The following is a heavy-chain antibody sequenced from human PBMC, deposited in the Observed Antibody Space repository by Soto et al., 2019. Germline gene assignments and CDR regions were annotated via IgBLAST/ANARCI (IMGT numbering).Heavy chain of an antibody. V-gene: IGHV4-31*03. CDR2: IYYSGST. Sequence: QVQLQESGPGLVKPSQTLSLTCTVSGGSISSGGYYWSWIRPHPGKGLEWIGYIYYSGSTYYNPSLKSRVTISVDTSKNQFSMKLSSVTAADTAVYYCARSGYSYGPNPLLYWGQGTLVTVSS. CDR3: ARSGYSYGPNPLLY. D-gene: IGHD5-18*01. CDR1: GGSISSGGYY. J-gene: IGHJ4*02.